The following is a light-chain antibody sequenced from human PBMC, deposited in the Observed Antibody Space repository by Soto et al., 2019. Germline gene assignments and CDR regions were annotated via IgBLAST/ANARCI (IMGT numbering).Light chain of an antibody. CDR2: DAS. CDR3: QQYGSSPLT. CDR1: QSVRSNY. Sequence: EIVLTQSPDTLSLSPGERATLSCRASQSVRSNYLAWYQQKPGQAPRFLIYDASSRATGITDRLSSSGCSTDYTLTISRLEPEEFAVYYCQQYGSSPLTFGGGTKVEIK. V-gene: IGKV3-20*01. J-gene: IGKJ4*01.